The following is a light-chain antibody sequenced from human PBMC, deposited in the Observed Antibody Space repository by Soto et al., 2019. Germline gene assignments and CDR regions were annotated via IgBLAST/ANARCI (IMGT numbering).Light chain of an antibody. Sequence: QLVLTQSPSASASLGASVKLTCTLSSGHSNYAIAWHQQQPEKGPRYLMKLNIDGSHSKGDGIPDRFSGSSSGAERYLTISSLQSDDESDYYCQTWDTGISVVFGGGTKLTVL. CDR2: LNIDGSH. V-gene: IGLV4-69*01. CDR1: SGHSNYA. CDR3: QTWDTGISVV. J-gene: IGLJ2*01.